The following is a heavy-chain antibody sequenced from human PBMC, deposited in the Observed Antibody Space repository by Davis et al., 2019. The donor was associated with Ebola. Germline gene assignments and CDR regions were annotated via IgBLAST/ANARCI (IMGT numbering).Heavy chain of an antibody. CDR1: GFVFRNYV. CDR2: LGTSADT. Sequence: GESLKISCAASGFVFRNYVMSWVRQAPGKGLEWVSTLGTSADTYYADSVKGRFTISRDNSKNTLYLQMNGLRAEDTALYYCTAYDSTFRNYWGQGTLVTVSS. CDR3: TAYDSTFRNY. V-gene: IGHV3-23*01. J-gene: IGHJ4*02. D-gene: IGHD3-22*01.